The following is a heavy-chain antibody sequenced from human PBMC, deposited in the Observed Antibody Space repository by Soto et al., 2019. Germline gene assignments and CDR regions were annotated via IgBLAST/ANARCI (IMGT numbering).Heavy chain of an antibody. D-gene: IGHD3-10*01. CDR2: INAGNGNT. CDR1: GYTFTSYA. V-gene: IGHV1-3*01. CDR3: ARGLYYYGSGSNYYYYYYGMDV. J-gene: IGHJ6*02. Sequence: GSVKVSCKASGYTFTSYAMHWVRQAPGQRLEWMGWINAGNGNTKYSQKFQGRVTITRDTSASTAYMELSSLRSEDTAVYYCARGLYYYGSGSNYYYYYYGMDVWGQGTTVTVSS.